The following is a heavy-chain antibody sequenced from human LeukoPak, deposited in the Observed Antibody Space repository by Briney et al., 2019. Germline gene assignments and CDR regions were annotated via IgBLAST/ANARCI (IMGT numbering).Heavy chain of an antibody. D-gene: IGHD6-13*01. CDR1: GFTFSSYS. CDR3: LSWGVDNP. V-gene: IGHV3-23*01. J-gene: IGHJ5*02. CDR2: MSVSGGPT. Sequence: GGSLRLSCAAPGFTFSSYSMNWVRQAPGKGLEWVSAMSVSGGPTFYADSAKGRFTISRDDSKNTLYLQMTSLRAEDTATYYCLSWGVDNPWGQGTLVTVSS.